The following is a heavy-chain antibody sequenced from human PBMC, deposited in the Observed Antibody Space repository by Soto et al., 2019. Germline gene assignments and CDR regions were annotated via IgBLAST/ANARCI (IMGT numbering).Heavy chain of an antibody. D-gene: IGHD2-2*01. CDR2: INSDGSRT. CDR1: GFTFSNYW. J-gene: IGHJ6*02. CDR3: ARXGGYCSSTSCYEYGMDV. V-gene: IGHV3-74*01. Sequence: PGGSLRLSCAASGFTFSNYWMHWVRQAPGKGLVRVSRINSDGSRTNYADSVKGRFTISRDNAKNTLYLQMISLRAEDTAMYYCARXGGYCSSTSCYEYGMDVWGQGTTVTVSS.